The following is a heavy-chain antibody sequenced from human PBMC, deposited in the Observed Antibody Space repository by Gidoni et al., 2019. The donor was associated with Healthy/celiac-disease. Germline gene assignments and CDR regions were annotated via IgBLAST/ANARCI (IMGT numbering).Heavy chain of an antibody. CDR2: IYTRGST. CDR1: GGSISSYY. J-gene: IGHJ6*02. D-gene: IGHD2-2*02. Sequence: QVQLQESGPGLVKPSETLSLTCTVSGGSISSYYWSWIRQPAGKGLEWIGRIYTRGSTNYNPSLKSRVTMSVDTSKNQFSLTLSSVTAADTAVYYCARVDNQVVPAAIDGYGMDVWGQGTTVTVSS. V-gene: IGHV4-4*07. CDR3: ARVDNQVVPAAIDGYGMDV.